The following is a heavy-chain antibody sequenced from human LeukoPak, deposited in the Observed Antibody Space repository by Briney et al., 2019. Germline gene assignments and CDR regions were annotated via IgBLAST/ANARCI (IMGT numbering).Heavy chain of an antibody. V-gene: IGHV4-59*01. J-gene: IGHJ4*02. Sequence: SETLSLTCAVYGGSFSGYYWSWLRQPPGKALEWIGYIYYTGSTYYNPSLEGRVTISVDTSRNHFSVKLNSVTAADTAVYYCARSQNYYGSGDYWSQGTLVTVSS. D-gene: IGHD3-10*01. CDR3: ARSQNYYGSGDY. CDR2: IYYTGST. CDR1: GGSFSGYY.